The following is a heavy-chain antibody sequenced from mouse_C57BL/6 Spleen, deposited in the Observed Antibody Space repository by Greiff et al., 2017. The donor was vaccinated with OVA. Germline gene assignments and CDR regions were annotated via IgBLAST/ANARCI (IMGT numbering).Heavy chain of an antibody. CDR3: ALLLRTGDVDG. D-gene: IGHD1-1*01. J-gene: IGHJ2*01. CDR1: GFNIKNTY. CDR2: IDPANGNT. Sequence: VHVKQSVAELVRPGASVKLSCTASGFNIKNTYMHWVKQRPEQGLEWIGRIDPANGNTKYAPKFQGKATITADTSSNTAYLQLSRLTSEDTAIYYCALLLRTGDVDGRGKGTTLTVSS. V-gene: IGHV14-3*01.